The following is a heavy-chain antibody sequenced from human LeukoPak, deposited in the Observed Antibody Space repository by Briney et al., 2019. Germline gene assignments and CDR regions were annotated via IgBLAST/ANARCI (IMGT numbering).Heavy chain of an antibody. V-gene: IGHV1-18*01. Sequence: ASVKVSCKASGYTFTSYGISWVRQAPGQGLEWMGWISAYNGNTNYVQKLQGRVTMTTDTSTSTAYMELRSLRSDDTAVYYCARDGLTATRGENWFDPWGQGTLVTVSS. CDR1: GYTFTSYG. D-gene: IGHD1-7*01. CDR3: ARDGLTATRGENWFDP. CDR2: ISAYNGNT. J-gene: IGHJ5*02.